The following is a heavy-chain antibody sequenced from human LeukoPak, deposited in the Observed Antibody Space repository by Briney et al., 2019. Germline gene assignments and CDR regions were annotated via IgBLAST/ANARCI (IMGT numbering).Heavy chain of an antibody. J-gene: IGHJ4*02. CDR1: GYSFTSYW. CDR2: IYPGDSDT. Sequence: HGESLKISCKGSGYSFTSYWIGWVRQMPGKGLEWMGIIYPGDSDTRYSPSFQGQVTISADKSISTAYLQWSSLKASDTAMYYCARVNYYDSSGSYLTHWGQGTLVTVSS. D-gene: IGHD3-22*01. V-gene: IGHV5-51*01. CDR3: ARVNYYDSSGSYLTH.